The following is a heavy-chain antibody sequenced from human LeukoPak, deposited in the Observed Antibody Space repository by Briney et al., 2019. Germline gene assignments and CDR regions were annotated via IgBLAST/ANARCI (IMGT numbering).Heavy chain of an antibody. D-gene: IGHD6-13*01. J-gene: IGHJ4*02. CDR2: IIPIFGTA. V-gene: IGHV1-69*13. CDR3: ARVGEVAAQTEYYFDY. Sequence: ASVKVSCKASGGTFSSYAISGVRQAPGQGLEWMGGIIPIFGTANYAQKFQGRVTITAAESTSTAYMELSSLRSEDTAVYYCARVGEVAAQTEYYFDYWGQGTLVTVSS. CDR1: GGTFSSYA.